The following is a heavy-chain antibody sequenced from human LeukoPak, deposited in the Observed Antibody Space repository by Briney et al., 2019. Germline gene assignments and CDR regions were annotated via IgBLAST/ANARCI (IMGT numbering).Heavy chain of an antibody. Sequence: GGSLSLSCAASGFTFSSYAMHWVRQAPGKGLEYVSAISSNGGSTYYANSVKGRFTISRDNSKNTLYLQMGSLRAEDMAVYYCARATMVRGVLDYWGQGTLVTVSS. D-gene: IGHD3-10*01. J-gene: IGHJ4*02. CDR3: ARATMVRGVLDY. CDR2: ISSNGGST. V-gene: IGHV3-64*01. CDR1: GFTFSSYA.